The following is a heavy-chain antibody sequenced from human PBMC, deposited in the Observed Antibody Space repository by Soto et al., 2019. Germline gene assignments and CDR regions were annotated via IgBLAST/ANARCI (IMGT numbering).Heavy chain of an antibody. J-gene: IGHJ4*02. CDR3: ARGGSIAARRDFDY. D-gene: IGHD6-6*01. CDR1: GGSFSGYY. Sequence: PSETLSLSCAVYGGSFSGYYWSWIRQPPGKGLEWIGEINHSGSTNYNPSLKSRVTISVDTSKNQFSLKLSSVTAADTAVYYCARGGSIAARRDFDYWGQGTLVTVSS. V-gene: IGHV4-34*01. CDR2: INHSGST.